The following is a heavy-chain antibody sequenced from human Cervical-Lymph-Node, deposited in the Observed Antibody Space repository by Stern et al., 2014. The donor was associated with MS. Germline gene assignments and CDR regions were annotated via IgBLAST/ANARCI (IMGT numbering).Heavy chain of an antibody. Sequence: VQLVESGGGQVKPGGSLRLSCAASGFTFNYYSLNWVRQAPGKGLEWVSSISKNSDYKYYADSVKGRFTISRDNAKNSLYLQMNSLRAEDTAVYYCARGNRIVGVALYDPPFFYYGMDVWGQGTTVTVSS. CDR2: ISKNSDYK. J-gene: IGHJ6*02. V-gene: IGHV3-21*01. D-gene: IGHD1-26*01. CDR1: GFTFNYYS. CDR3: ARGNRIVGVALYDPPFFYYGMDV.